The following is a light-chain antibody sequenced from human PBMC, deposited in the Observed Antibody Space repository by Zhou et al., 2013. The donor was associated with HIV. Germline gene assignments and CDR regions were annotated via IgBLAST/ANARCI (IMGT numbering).Light chain of an antibody. CDR1: QSLAHSDGNTY. Sequence: DVVMTQSPLVLAVTLGQTVSISCRSSQSLAHSDGNTYLNWFQQRPGHSPRRLIYKVSNRDSGVPDRFSGSGSGTDFTLKISRVEADDVGIYYCMQGTHWPCTFGQGTKLEIK. CDR2: KVS. J-gene: IGKJ2*02. CDR3: MQGTHWPCT. V-gene: IGKV2-30*02.